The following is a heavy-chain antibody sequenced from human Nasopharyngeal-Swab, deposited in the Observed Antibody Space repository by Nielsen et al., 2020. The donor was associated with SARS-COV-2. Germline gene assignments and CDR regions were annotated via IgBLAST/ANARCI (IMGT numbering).Heavy chain of an antibody. CDR2: IYTSGST. CDR3: ARDGSIFPPDWFDP. D-gene: IGHD3-3*01. CDR1: GGSISSYY. V-gene: IGHV4-4*07. Sequence: GSLRLSCTVSGGSISSYYWSWIRQHAGKGLEWIGRIYTSGSTNYNPSLKSRVTMSVDTSKNQFSLKLSSVTAADTAVYYCARDGSIFPPDWFDPWGQGTLVTVSS. J-gene: IGHJ5*02.